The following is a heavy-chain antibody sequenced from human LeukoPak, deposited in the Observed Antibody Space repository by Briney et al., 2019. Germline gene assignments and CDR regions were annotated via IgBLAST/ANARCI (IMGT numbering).Heavy chain of an antibody. Sequence: PGGSLRLSCAASGFTFSSYSMNWVRQAPGKGLKWVSSISSSSSCIYYADSVKGRFTISRDNAKNSLHLQMNSLRAEDTAVYYCARDRVRFDPWGQGTLVTVSS. D-gene: IGHD5-24*01. CDR2: ISSSSSCI. CDR1: GFTFSSYS. CDR3: ARDRVRFDP. V-gene: IGHV3-21*01. J-gene: IGHJ5*02.